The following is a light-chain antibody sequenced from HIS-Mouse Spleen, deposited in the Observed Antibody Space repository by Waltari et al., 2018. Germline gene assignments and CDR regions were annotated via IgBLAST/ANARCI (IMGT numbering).Light chain of an antibody. CDR2: EVS. Sequence: QSALTQPASVSVSPGQSINISCTGTSSDVGGYNYVSGYQQHPGKAPKLMIYEVSNRPSGVSNRFSGSKSGNTASLTISGLQAEDEADYYCSSYTSSSTYVFGTGTKVTVL. V-gene: IGLV2-14*01. J-gene: IGLJ1*01. CDR3: SSYTSSSTYV. CDR1: SSDVGGYNY.